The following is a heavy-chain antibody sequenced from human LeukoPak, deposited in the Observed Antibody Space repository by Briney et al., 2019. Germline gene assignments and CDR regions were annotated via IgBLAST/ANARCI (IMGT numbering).Heavy chain of an antibody. CDR2: IKQDGSEK. CDR1: GFTFSSYW. CDR3: ARKYYYGSGSYFFDY. V-gene: IGHV3-7*01. D-gene: IGHD3-10*01. Sequence: GGSLRLSCAASGFTFSSYWMSWVRQAPGEGLEWVANIKQDGSEKYYVDSVKGRFTISRDNAKNSLYLQMNSLRAEDTAVYYCARKYYYGSGSYFFDYWGQGTLVTVSS. J-gene: IGHJ4*02.